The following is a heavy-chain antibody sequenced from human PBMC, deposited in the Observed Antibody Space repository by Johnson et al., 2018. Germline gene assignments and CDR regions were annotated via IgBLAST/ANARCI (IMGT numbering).Heavy chain of an antibody. J-gene: IGHJ6*02. CDR1: GFTYSTYW. Sequence: VQLVQSGGGLVQPGGSLRLPCAASGFTYSTYWMSWVRQAPGTGLQWVANINQHGSEKNYMYSVKGRFTVSSDNAKNSLYLQMNSLTVRDTAVYYCLRDMDVWGQGTTVTVSS. D-gene: IGHD3-10*01. CDR3: LRDMDV. V-gene: IGHV3-7*01. CDR2: INQHGSEK.